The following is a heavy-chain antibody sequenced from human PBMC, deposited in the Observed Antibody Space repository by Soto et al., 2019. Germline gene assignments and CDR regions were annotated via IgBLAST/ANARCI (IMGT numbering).Heavy chain of an antibody. CDR1: GGSISSGGYY. CDR2: IYYSGST. V-gene: IGHV4-31*03. Sequence: QVQLQESGPGLVKPSQTLSLTCTVSGGSISSGGYYWSWIRQHPGKGLEWIGYIYYSGSTYYNPSPQGRVTISVDTSQNQCSLQLSSVPAADTAVYYCARGGYYDSSGYYGYWGQGTLVTVSS. D-gene: IGHD3-22*01. CDR3: ARGGYYDSSGYYGY. J-gene: IGHJ4*02.